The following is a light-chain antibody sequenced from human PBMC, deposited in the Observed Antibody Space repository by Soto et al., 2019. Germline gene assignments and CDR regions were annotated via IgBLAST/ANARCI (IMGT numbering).Light chain of an antibody. CDR2: GAS. J-gene: IGKJ1*01. CDR1: QSVSNNY. CDR3: QQYGSPGT. V-gene: IGKV3-20*01. Sequence: TQSPPTLSVSPGERATLSCRASQSVSNNYFAWHQQKPGPAPRLLIYGASNRATGIPDRFSGSGSGTDFTLTISRLEHEDFAVYYCQQYGSPGTFGQGTKVDIK.